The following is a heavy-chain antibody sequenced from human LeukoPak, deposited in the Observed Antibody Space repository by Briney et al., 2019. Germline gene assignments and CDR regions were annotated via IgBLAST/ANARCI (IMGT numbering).Heavy chain of an antibody. CDR3: ARQVTTTRGYLGS. J-gene: IGHJ4*02. D-gene: IGHD4-11*01. Sequence: SETLSLTCNVSDGSVSNSDYYWAWIRQPPGKGLEWIGSIYYTGSGYSNQSLQSRVTLSVDTSKNHFSLGLTSVTAADTAVYYCARQVTTTRGYLGSWGQGTLVTVSS. CDR2: IYYTGSG. V-gene: IGHV4-39*01. CDR1: DGSVSNSDYY.